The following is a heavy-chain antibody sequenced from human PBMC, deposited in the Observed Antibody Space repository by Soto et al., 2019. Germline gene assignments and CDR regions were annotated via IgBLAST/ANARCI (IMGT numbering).Heavy chain of an antibody. D-gene: IGHD1-26*01. CDR2: IIPIFGTA. Sequence: QVPLVQSGAEVKKPGSSVKVSCKASGGTFSSYAISWVRQAPGQGLEWMGGIIPIFGTANYAQKFQGRVTITADESTSTAYMELSSLRSEDTAVYYCARKKSYIVGATGAFDIWGQGTMVTVSS. CDR3: ARKKSYIVGATGAFDI. V-gene: IGHV1-69*01. J-gene: IGHJ3*02. CDR1: GGTFSSYA.